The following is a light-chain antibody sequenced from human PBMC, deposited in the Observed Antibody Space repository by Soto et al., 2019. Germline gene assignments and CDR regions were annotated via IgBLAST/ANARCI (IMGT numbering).Light chain of an antibody. Sequence: QSALTQPPSASGSPGQSVTISCTGTSSDVGAYSYVSWYQQHPGKAPKLMIYEVSKRPSGVPDPFSGSKSGNTASLTVSGLQAEDEADYYCSSYAGSNNIVVFGGGTKVTVL. CDR3: SSYAGSNNIVV. CDR1: SSDVGAYSY. V-gene: IGLV2-8*01. J-gene: IGLJ2*01. CDR2: EVS.